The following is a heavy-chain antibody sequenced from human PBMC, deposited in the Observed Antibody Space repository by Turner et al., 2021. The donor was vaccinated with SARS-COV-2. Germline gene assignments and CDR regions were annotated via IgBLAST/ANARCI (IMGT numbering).Heavy chain of an antibody. V-gene: IGHV1-24*01. CDR1: GYTLTELS. CDR2: FDPEDGET. Sequence: QVQLVQSGAEVKTPGASLKVYCTLSGYTLTELSMYWVRQAPGKGLEWMGGFDPEDGETIYAQKFQGRVTMTEDTSTDTAYMELCSLRAEDTAVYYCATGYQLRVNWFDPWGQGTLVTVSS. J-gene: IGHJ5*02. D-gene: IGHD2-2*01. CDR3: ATGYQLRVNWFDP.